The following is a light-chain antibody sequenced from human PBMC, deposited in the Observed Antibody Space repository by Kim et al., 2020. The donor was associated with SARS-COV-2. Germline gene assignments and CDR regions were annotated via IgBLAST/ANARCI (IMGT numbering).Light chain of an antibody. V-gene: IGKV3-20*01. CDR1: QTIDTNY. J-gene: IGKJ3*01. Sequence: SPGERATLSCRASQTIDTNYFGWFQQKPGQAPRLLICGTSNRASDIPERFSGSGSRTDFTLTISRLEPEDFAVYYCQQYFRSPPTFGPGTKVDIK. CDR3: QQYFRSPPT. CDR2: GTS.